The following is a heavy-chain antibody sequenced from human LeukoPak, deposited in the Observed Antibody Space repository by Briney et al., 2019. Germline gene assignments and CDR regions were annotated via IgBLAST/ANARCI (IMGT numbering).Heavy chain of an antibody. Sequence: GGSLRLSCAASGFTFSSYGMHWVRQAPGKGLEWVAVIWYDGSNKYYADSVKGRFTISRDNSKNTLYLQMNSLRTEDTAVYYCARDYPDGAYEGGFDPWGQGTLVTVS. J-gene: IGHJ5*02. V-gene: IGHV3-33*01. CDR1: GFTFSSYG. CDR2: IWYDGSNK. CDR3: ARDYPDGAYEGGFDP. D-gene: IGHD4-17*01.